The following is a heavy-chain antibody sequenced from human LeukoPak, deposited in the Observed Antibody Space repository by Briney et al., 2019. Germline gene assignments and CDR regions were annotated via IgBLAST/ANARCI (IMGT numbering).Heavy chain of an antibody. D-gene: IGHD6-6*01. CDR1: GFTFSSYW. J-gene: IGHJ4*02. V-gene: IGHV3-74*01. Sequence: GGSLRLSCAASGFTFSSYWMHWVRQAPGKGLVWVSRINSDGRSTTYADSVKGRFTISRDNARNTVYMQMNSLRAEDTAVYYCARGRGSSSFYDYWGQGTLVTVSS. CDR2: INSDGRST. CDR3: ARGRGSSSFYDY.